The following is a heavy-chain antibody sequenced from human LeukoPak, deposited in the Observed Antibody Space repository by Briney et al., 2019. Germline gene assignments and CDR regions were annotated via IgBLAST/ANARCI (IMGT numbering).Heavy chain of an antibody. CDR1: GFTFCSYG. Sequence: GRSLRLSCAASGFTFCSYGMHSVREAPGKGLEWGAVIWYDGGNKYYADSVKGRFTISRDNSKNTLYLQMNSLRAEDTAVYYCARGRRITMVRGVTHFDYWGQGTLVTVSS. CDR2: IWYDGGNK. D-gene: IGHD3-10*01. CDR3: ARGRRITMVRGVTHFDY. J-gene: IGHJ4*02. V-gene: IGHV3-33*01.